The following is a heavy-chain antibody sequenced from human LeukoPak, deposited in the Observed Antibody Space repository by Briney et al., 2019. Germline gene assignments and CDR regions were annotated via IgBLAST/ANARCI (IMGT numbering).Heavy chain of an antibody. CDR3: AKSYGSGIYYYYMDV. CDR1: GLTFSSYG. J-gene: IGHJ6*03. Sequence: GGSLRLSCAASGLTFSSYGMHWVRQAPCKGQEWVAFIRYDGSNKYYADSVKGRFTISRDNSKNTLYLQMNSLRAEDTAVYYCAKSYGSGIYYYYMDVWGKGTTVTVSS. CDR2: IRYDGSNK. V-gene: IGHV3-30*02. D-gene: IGHD3-10*01.